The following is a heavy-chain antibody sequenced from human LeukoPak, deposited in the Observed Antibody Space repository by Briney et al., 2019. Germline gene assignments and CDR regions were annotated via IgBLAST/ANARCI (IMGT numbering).Heavy chain of an antibody. Sequence: GGSLRLSCAASGFTFSDYYMSWIRQAPGKGLEWVSYISSSGSTIYYADSVKGQFTISRDNAKNSLYLQMNSLRAEDTAVYYCARSKPRYSGYDFDFDYWGQGTLVTVSS. CDR1: GFTFSDYY. D-gene: IGHD5-12*01. V-gene: IGHV3-11*01. J-gene: IGHJ4*02. CDR3: ARSKPRYSGYDFDFDY. CDR2: ISSSGSTI.